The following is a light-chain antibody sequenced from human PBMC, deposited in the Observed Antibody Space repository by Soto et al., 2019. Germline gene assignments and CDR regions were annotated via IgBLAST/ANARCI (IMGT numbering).Light chain of an antibody. CDR3: QQRNTWPFT. CDR2: DAS. CDR1: QSVNRY. J-gene: IGKJ4*01. V-gene: IGKV3-11*01. Sequence: EIVLTQSPATLSLSPGERATLSCRASQSVNRYLAWYQQKPGQTPRLLIYDASNRAPGIPARFSGSESGADFTLTIISLEPEDFALYYCQQRNTWPFTFGGGTRVEI.